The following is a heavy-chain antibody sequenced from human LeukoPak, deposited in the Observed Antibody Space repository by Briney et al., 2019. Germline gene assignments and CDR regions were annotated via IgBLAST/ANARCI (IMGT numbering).Heavy chain of an antibody. CDR3: ARGPKRIAARPARDFDY. D-gene: IGHD6-6*01. Sequence: SETLSLTCTVSGGSISSSSYYWGWIRQPPGKGLEWIGSIYYSGSTYYNPSLKSRVTISVDTSKNQFSLKLSSVTAADTAVYYCARGPKRIAARPARDFDYWGQGTLVTVSS. CDR2: IYYSGST. V-gene: IGHV4-39*07. J-gene: IGHJ4*02. CDR1: GGSISSSSYY.